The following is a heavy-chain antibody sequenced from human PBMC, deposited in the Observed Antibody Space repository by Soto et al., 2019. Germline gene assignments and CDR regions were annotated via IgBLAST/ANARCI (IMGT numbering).Heavy chain of an antibody. J-gene: IGHJ3*01. V-gene: IGHV3-9*01. D-gene: IGHD2-2*01. CDR2: ISWDGGYK. CDR3: TKDEGYCSSMSCKEAFDY. Sequence: EVQLVESGGGLVQPGRSLRLSCAASGFTFGDYAMHWVRQAPGQGLEWVSGISWDGGYKGYADSVKGRFTISRDNAKKSLYLEMNRLRVEDTALYYCTKDEGYCSSMSCKEAFDYWGQGTMVTVS. CDR1: GFTFGDYA.